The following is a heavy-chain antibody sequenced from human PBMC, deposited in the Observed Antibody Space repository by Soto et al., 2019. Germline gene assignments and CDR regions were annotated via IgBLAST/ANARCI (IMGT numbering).Heavy chain of an antibody. D-gene: IGHD6-13*01. CDR1: GYTFTSYG. J-gene: IGHJ4*02. V-gene: IGHV1-18*01. CDR3: ARLRGIAEPRDY. CDR2: ISAYSDNR. Sequence: ASVKVSCKASGYTFTSYGISWVRQAPGQGLEWMGWISAYSDNRNYAQNLQGRVTMAIDTSTSTAYMELSSLRFDDTAVYYCARLRGIAEPRDYWGQGTLVTVSS.